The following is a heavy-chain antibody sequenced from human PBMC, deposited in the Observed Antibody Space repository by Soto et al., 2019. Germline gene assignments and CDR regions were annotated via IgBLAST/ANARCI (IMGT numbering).Heavy chain of an antibody. J-gene: IGHJ1*01. V-gene: IGHV1-2*02. Sequence: QVQLVQSGAEVKKPGASVAVSCKASGYTFTAYYLHWVRQAPGQGLEWMGWINPKSGDTDSAQKFQGMVTLTRDTSITTVYMRLSRLRSDDTAIYYCTRGPQQYGDYGEYFHHWGQGTLVTVSS. CDR2: INPKSGDT. D-gene: IGHD4-17*01. CDR3: TRGPQQYGDYGEYFHH. CDR1: GYTFTAYY.